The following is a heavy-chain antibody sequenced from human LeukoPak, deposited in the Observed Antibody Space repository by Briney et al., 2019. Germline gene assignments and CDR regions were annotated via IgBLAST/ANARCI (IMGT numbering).Heavy chain of an antibody. CDR2: INPSDGSR. CDR3: VRAYNREAVTGPTNAPFGY. J-gene: IGHJ4*02. Sequence: GASVKISCKASGYTFTNYYMHWVRQAPGQGLEWMGIINPSDGSRSYAQKFQGRVTMTRDTSKSTVYMELSSLRSEDTAAYYCVRAYNREAVTGPTNAPFGYWGQGTLVPVSS. V-gene: IGHV1-46*01. CDR1: GYTFTNYY. D-gene: IGHD6-19*01.